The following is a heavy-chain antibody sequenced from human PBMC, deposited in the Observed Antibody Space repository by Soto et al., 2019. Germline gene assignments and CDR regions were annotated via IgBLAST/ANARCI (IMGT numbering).Heavy chain of an antibody. CDR1: GGTFSSYA. CDR3: ARSITMVRGVYNWFDP. Sequence: QVQLVQSGAEVKKPGSSVKVSCKASGGTFSSYAISWVRQAPGQGLEWMGGIIPIFGTANYAQKFQGRVTITANESTSTAYMELSSLRSEDTAVYYCARSITMVRGVYNWFDPWGQGTLVTVSS. J-gene: IGHJ5*02. CDR2: IIPIFGTA. V-gene: IGHV1-69*01. D-gene: IGHD3-10*01.